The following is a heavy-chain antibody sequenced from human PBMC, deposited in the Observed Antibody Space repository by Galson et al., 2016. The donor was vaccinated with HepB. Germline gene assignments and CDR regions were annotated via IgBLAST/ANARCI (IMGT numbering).Heavy chain of an antibody. J-gene: IGHJ6*02. CDR2: ITRSSNNI. CDR1: GFTFNIYN. D-gene: IGHD3-10*01. V-gene: IGHV3-48*01. CDR3: ASEIRISTVRGSMISNGVDI. Sequence: SLRLSCAASGFTFNIYNMNWYRQAPGKGLEWLSHITRSSNNIYYAHSVKGRFTIARDNARNTLYLHMNALGGDDTAGYYWASEIRISTVRGSMISNGVDIWGRGTTVIVS.